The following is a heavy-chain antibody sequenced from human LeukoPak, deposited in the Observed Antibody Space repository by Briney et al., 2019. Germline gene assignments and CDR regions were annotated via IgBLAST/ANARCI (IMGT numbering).Heavy chain of an antibody. J-gene: IGHJ4*02. D-gene: IGHD2-2*01. Sequence: ASVKVSCKASGYTFTGYYMHWVRQAPGQGLEWMGWINPNSGGTNYAQKFQGRVTMTRDTSISTAYMELSRLRSDDTAVYYCARGPDIVVVPAAMGFDYWGQGTLATVSS. V-gene: IGHV1-2*02. CDR1: GYTFTGYY. CDR3: ARGPDIVVVPAAMGFDY. CDR2: INPNSGGT.